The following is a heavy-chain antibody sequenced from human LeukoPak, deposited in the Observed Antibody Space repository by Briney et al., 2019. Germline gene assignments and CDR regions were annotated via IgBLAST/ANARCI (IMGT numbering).Heavy chain of an antibody. CDR1: GFTFSSYA. CDR3: AKAPVTTCRGAYCYPFDY. J-gene: IGHJ4*02. CDR2: ISYDGSNK. V-gene: IGHV3-30*04. Sequence: GGSLRLSCAASGFTFSSYAMHWDRQAPGKGLEWVAVISYDGSNKYYADSVKGRFTISRDNSKNTLYLQMNSLRAEDAAVYYCAKAPVTTCRGAYCYPFDYWGQGTLVTVSS. D-gene: IGHD2-21*01.